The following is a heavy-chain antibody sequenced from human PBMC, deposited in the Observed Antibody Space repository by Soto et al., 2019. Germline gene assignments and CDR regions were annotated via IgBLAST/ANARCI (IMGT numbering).Heavy chain of an antibody. V-gene: IGHV1-69*01. CDR1: GGTFSSYA. J-gene: IGHJ6*02. CDR3: ANGSSWYTHYYYYGMDV. CDR2: IIPIFGTA. D-gene: IGHD6-13*01. Sequence: QVQLVQSGAEVKKPGSSVKVSCKASGGTFSSYAISWVRQAPGQGLEWMGGIIPIFGTANYAQKFQGRVTITADESTSTAYMELSSLRSEDTAVYYCANGSSWYTHYYYYGMDVWGQGTTVTVSS.